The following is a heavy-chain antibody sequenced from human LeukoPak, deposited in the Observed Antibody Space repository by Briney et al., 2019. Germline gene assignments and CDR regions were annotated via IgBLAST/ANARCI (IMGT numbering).Heavy chain of an antibody. Sequence: ASVKVSCTASGYTFTAYYMHWVRQAPGQGLEWMGWINPNSGGTNYAQKFQGRVTMTRDTSISTANMELSRLRSDDTAVYYCARDHLVVPGGYEDHYYSMDVWGQGTTVTVSS. CDR3: ARDHLVVPGGYEDHYYSMDV. D-gene: IGHD2-2*01. J-gene: IGHJ6*02. CDR2: INPNSGGT. V-gene: IGHV1-2*02. CDR1: GYTFTAYY.